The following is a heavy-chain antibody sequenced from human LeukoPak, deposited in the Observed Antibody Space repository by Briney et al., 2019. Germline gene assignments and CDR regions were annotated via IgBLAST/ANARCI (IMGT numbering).Heavy chain of an antibody. J-gene: IGHJ3*02. CDR2: IYYSGST. Sequence: SETLSLTCTVSGGFITSYYWSWIRQPPGKGLEWIGYIYYSGSTNYNPSLKSRVTISVDTSKNQFSLKLSSVTAADTAVYYCARQSRDVDAFDIWGQGTMVTVSS. V-gene: IGHV4-59*08. CDR3: ARQSRDVDAFDI. CDR1: GGFITSYY.